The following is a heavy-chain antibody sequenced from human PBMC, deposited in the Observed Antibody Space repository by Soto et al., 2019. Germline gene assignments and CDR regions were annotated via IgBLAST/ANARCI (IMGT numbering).Heavy chain of an antibody. Sequence: EVQLVESGGGLVKPGGSLRLSCAASGFTFSSYSMNWVRQAPGKGLEWVSSISSSSSYIYYADSVKGRFTISRDNAKNSLYLQMNGLRAEDTAVYYCARVLSPYDFWSGYYALDYWGQGTLVTVSS. CDR1: GFTFSSYS. J-gene: IGHJ4*02. CDR2: ISSSSSYI. CDR3: ARVLSPYDFWSGYYALDY. D-gene: IGHD3-3*01. V-gene: IGHV3-21*01.